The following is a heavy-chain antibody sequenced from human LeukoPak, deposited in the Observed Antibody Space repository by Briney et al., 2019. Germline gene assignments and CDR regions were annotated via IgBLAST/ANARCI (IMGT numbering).Heavy chain of an antibody. CDR3: ARGNRGYSYADY. CDR2: IYYSGST. D-gene: IGHD5-18*01. J-gene: IGHJ4*02. V-gene: IGHV4-31*03. CDR1: GGSISSGGYY. Sequence: SQTLSLTCTVSGGSISSGGYYWSWIRQHPGKGLEWIGYIYYSGSTYYNPSLKSRVTISVDTSKNQFSLKLSSATAADTAVYYCARGNRGYSYADYWGQGTLVTVSS.